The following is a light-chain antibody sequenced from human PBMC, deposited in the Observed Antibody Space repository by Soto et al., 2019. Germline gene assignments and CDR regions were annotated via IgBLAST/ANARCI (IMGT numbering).Light chain of an antibody. Sequence: QSALTQPPSASGSPGQSVTISCTGTSSDVGGYNYVSWYQQYPGKAPQLIIHEVTKRPSGVPDRFSGSKSGNTAFLTVSGLQAEDEADYYCSSYAATNNYVFGSGTKVTVL. J-gene: IGLJ1*01. CDR1: SSDVGGYNY. V-gene: IGLV2-8*01. CDR2: EVT. CDR3: SSYAATNNYV.